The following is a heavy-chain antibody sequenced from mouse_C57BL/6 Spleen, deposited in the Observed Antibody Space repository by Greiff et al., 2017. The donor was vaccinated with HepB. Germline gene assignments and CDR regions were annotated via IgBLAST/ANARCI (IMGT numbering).Heavy chain of an antibody. D-gene: IGHD2-2*01. J-gene: IGHJ4*01. Sequence: QVQLQQSGAELVRPGASVTLSCKASGYTFTDYEMHWVKQTPVHGLEWIGAIDPETGGTAYNQKFKGKAILTADKSSSTAYMELRSLTSEDSAVYYCTRSGGYGGDYYAMDYWGQGTSVTVSS. V-gene: IGHV1-15*01. CDR1: GYTFTDYE. CDR2: IDPETGGT. CDR3: TRSGGYGGDYYAMDY.